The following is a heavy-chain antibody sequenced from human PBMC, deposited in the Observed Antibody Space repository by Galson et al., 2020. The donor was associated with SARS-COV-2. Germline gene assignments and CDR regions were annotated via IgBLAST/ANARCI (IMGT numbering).Heavy chain of an antibody. Sequence: TGGSLRLSCAASGFTFSSYGMHWVRQAPGKGLEWVAVIWYDGSNKYYADSVKGRFTISRDNSKNTLYLQMNSLRAEDTAVYYCARDLRYYYDSSGYDHWGNDAFDIWGQGTMVTVSS. CDR3: ARDLRYYYDSSGYDHWGNDAFDI. CDR2: IWYDGSNK. J-gene: IGHJ3*02. V-gene: IGHV3-33*01. D-gene: IGHD3-22*01. CDR1: GFTFSSYG.